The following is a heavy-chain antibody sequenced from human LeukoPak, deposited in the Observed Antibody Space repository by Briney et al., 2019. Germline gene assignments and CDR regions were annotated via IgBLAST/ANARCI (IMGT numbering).Heavy chain of an antibody. Sequence: SETLSLTCTVSGYSISSGYYWGWIRQPPGKGLEWIGSIYYSGSTYYNPSLKSRVTISVDTSKNQFSLKLSSVTAADTAVYYCARAYYGSPYYYYYMDVWGKGTTVTISS. CDR2: IYYSGST. V-gene: IGHV4-38-2*02. D-gene: IGHD3-10*01. CDR1: GYSISSGYY. CDR3: ARAYYGSPYYYYYMDV. J-gene: IGHJ6*03.